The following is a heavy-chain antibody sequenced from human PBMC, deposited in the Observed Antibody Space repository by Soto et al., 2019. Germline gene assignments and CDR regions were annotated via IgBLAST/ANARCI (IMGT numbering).Heavy chain of an antibody. V-gene: IGHV1-69*13. CDR1: GGPFSSYA. D-gene: IGHD1-20*01. CDR3: AREGITGTYPTSNWFDP. J-gene: IGHJ5*02. CDR2: IIPIFGTA. Sequence: SVKVSCKASGGPFSSYAISWVRQAPGQGLEWMGGIIPIFGTANYAQRFQGRVTITADESTSTAYMELSSLRSEDTAVYYCAREGITGTYPTSNWFDPWGQGTLVTVSS.